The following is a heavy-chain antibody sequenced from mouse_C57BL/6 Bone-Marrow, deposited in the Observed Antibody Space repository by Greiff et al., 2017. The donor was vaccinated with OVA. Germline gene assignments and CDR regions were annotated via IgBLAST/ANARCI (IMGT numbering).Heavy chain of an antibody. CDR1: GFTFSSYA. CDR3: TREGYEYDRFAY. V-gene: IGHV5-9-1*02. CDR2: ISSGGDYI. D-gene: IGHD2-4*01. Sequence: EVKLMESGAGLVKPGGSLKLSCAASGFTFSSYAMSWVRQTPEKRLEWVAYISSGGDYIYYADTVKGRFTISRDNARNTLYLQMSSLKSEDTAMYYCTREGYEYDRFAYWGQGTLVTVSA. J-gene: IGHJ3*01.